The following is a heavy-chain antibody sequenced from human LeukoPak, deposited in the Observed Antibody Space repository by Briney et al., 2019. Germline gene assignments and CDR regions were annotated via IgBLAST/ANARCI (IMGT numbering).Heavy chain of an antibody. J-gene: IGHJ4*02. V-gene: IGHV4-34*01. CDR3: ARALLDIVVVPAAQGGPYYFDY. CDR1: GGSFNGYY. Sequence: SETLSLTCAVYGGSFNGYYWNWIRQPPGKGLEWIGDISQSGSTNYNPSLKSRVTISVDTSKNQFSLKLSSVTAADTAVYYCARALLDIVVVPAAQGGPYYFDYWGQGTLVTVSS. CDR2: ISQSGST. D-gene: IGHD2-2*01.